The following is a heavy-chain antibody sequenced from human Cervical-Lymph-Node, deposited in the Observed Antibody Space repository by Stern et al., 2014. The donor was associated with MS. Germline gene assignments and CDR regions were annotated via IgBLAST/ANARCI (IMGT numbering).Heavy chain of an antibody. Sequence: QVQLVQSGAEVRKPGYSVKVSCKVSGATFSTNAISWLRQAPGQGPEWMGAIVPIFGRANYVQKLRGRVTITADESASTAYMELRSLRSEDTAVYYCAREHHGGNFESWGQGTLVTVSS. CDR2: IVPIFGRA. D-gene: IGHD4-23*01. J-gene: IGHJ4*02. V-gene: IGHV1-69*01. CDR1: GATFSTNA. CDR3: AREHHGGNFES.